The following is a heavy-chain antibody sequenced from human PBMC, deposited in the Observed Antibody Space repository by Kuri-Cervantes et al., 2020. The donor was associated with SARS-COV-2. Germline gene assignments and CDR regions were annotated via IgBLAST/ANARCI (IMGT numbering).Heavy chain of an antibody. V-gene: IGHV4-34*01. CDR3: AREITMVRGVIVTFDY. Sequence: GSLRLSCAVYGGSFSGYYWSWIRQPPGKGLEWIGEINHSGSTNYNPSLKSRVTISVDTSKNQFSLKLSSVTAADTAVYYCAREITMVRGVIVTFDYWGQGTLVTVSS. CDR2: INHSGST. J-gene: IGHJ4*02. CDR1: GGSFSGYY. D-gene: IGHD3-10*01.